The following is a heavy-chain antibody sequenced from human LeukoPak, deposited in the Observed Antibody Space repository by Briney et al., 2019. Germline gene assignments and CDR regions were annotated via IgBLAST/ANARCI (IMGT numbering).Heavy chain of an antibody. D-gene: IGHD1-7*01. Sequence: SVKVSCKASGGTFSSYAISWVRQAPGQGLEWMGGIIPIFGTANYAQKFQGRVTITTDESTSTAYMELSNLRAEDTAVYYCARDNYAGANWFDPWGQGTLVTVSS. V-gene: IGHV1-69*05. CDR1: GGTFSSYA. J-gene: IGHJ5*02. CDR3: ARDNYAGANWFDP. CDR2: IIPIFGTA.